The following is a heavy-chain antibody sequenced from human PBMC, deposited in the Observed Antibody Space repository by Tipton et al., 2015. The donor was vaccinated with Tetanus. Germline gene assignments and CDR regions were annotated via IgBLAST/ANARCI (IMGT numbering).Heavy chain of an antibody. Sequence: TLSLTCAVYGGSFSGYYWSWIRQPPGKGLEWIGEINHSGSTNYNPSLKSRVTISVDTSKNQFSLKLSSVTAADTAVYYCARHLGTYCSGGSCPFDYWGQGTLVTVSS. D-gene: IGHD2-15*01. V-gene: IGHV4-34*01. CDR2: INHSGST. J-gene: IGHJ4*02. CDR1: GGSFSGYY. CDR3: ARHLGTYCSGGSCPFDY.